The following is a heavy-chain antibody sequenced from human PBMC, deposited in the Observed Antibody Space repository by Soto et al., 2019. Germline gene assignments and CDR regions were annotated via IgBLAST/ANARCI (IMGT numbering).Heavy chain of an antibody. D-gene: IGHD3-22*01. V-gene: IGHV3-7*01. CDR2: IKGDGSGK. J-gene: IGHJ3*02. Sequence: GGALRLSCAAPGFTFRRYWMSWVRQAPGEGVEGVANIKGDGSGKYYVDSVKGRFTISRDNAKNSLYLQMNSLRAEDTAVYYCARDFPYDSSGYYYGHDAFDIWGQGTMVTVSS. CDR3: ARDFPYDSSGYYYGHDAFDI. CDR1: GFTFRRYW.